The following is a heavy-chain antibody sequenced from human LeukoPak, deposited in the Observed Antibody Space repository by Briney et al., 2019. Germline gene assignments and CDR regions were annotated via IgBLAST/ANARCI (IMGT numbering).Heavy chain of an antibody. CDR2: IYYSGST. CDR3: AITYYYDSSGSFPVSGDY. Sequence: GSLRLSCAASGFTFSSYGMHWIRQPPGKGLEWIGSIYYSGSTYYNPSLKSRVTISVDTSKNQFSLKLSSVTAADTAVYYCAITYYYDSSGSFPVSGDYWGQGTLVTVSS. V-gene: IGHV4-39*01. J-gene: IGHJ4*02. D-gene: IGHD3-22*01. CDR1: GFTFSSYG.